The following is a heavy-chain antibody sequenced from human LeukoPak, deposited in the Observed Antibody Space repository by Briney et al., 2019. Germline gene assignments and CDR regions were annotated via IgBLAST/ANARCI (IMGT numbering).Heavy chain of an antibody. CDR2: IYYSGST. Sequence: SETLSLTCTVSGVPIGSSSYFWGWIRQPPGKGLEWIGNIYYSGSTSYKSSLKSRVTISLDTSRNQVSLKLTSVTAADTAVYYCARVGNLGTDFHSYNLDVWGKGTTVTVSS. V-gene: IGHV4-39*07. CDR3: ARVGNLGTDFHSYNLDV. CDR1: GVPIGSSSYF. J-gene: IGHJ6*03. D-gene: IGHD1-1*01.